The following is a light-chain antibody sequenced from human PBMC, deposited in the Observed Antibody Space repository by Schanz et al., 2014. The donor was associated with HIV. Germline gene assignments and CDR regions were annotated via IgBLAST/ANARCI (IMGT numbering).Light chain of an antibody. V-gene: IGLV2-14*01. CDR1: SSDIGGYNY. CDR3: TSYTSSSTLVL. J-gene: IGLJ3*02. Sequence: QSVLTQPASVSGSPGQSITISCTGTSSDIGGYNYLSPYQQPPGKAPKLMIYGVTDRPSGASNRFSGSKSGNTASLTISGLQAEDEADYFCTSYTSSSTLVLFGGGTKLTVL. CDR2: GVT.